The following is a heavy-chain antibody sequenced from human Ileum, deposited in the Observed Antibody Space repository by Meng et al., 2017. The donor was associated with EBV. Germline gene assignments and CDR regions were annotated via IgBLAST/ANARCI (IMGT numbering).Heavy chain of an antibody. CDR2: INAGNGNT. CDR1: GYTFTSYA. J-gene: IGHJ4*02. Sequence: QVQLLQSGAEVKKPAASVKVSCTASGYTFTSYAIHWGRQGPGQRLEWMGWINAGNGNTNYSQKSQGRVTITRDTSASTAYMELSSLRSDATAVYYCSRDIPSSNYFDYWGQGTPVTVSS. CDR3: SRDIPSSNYFDY. D-gene: IGHD2-21*01. V-gene: IGHV1-3*01.